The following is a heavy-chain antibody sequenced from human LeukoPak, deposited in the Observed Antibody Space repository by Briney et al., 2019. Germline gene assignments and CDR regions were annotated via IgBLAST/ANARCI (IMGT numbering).Heavy chain of an antibody. CDR1: GFIANNYY. J-gene: IGHJ3*01. D-gene: IGHD2-15*01. CDR2: IYSGGNT. V-gene: IGHV3-66*04. CDR3: ARHSDTPNYPDSDAFDL. Sequence: GGSLRLSCAASGFIANNYYMFWVRQAPGTGLEWVSVIYSGGNTYYADSVQGRFSIPRDNAKKKLYLQMNSLRAEDPAVYFCARHSDTPNYPDSDAFDLWGQGTMVTVSS.